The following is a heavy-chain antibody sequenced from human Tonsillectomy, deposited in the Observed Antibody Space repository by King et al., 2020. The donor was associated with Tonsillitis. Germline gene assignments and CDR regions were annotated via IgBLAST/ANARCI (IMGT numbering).Heavy chain of an antibody. CDR1: GFTFDDYA. V-gene: IGHV3-9*01. J-gene: IGHJ3*02. Sequence: VQLVESGGDLVQPGRSLRLTCAASGFTFDDYAMHWVRHAPGKGLEWVSGISWNSGYIVYADSVKGRFTISRDNAENSLYLQMNSLRAEDTALYFCAKDSVYGGNSIAFDMWGQGTMVTV. D-gene: IGHD4-23*01. CDR2: ISWNSGYI. CDR3: AKDSVYGGNSIAFDM.